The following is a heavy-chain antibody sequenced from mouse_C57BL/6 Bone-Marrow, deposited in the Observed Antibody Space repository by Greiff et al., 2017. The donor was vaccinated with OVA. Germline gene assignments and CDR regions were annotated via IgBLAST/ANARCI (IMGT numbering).Heavy chain of an antibody. Sequence: EVKLMESGGGLVQPGGSLKLSCAASGFTFSDYYMYWVRQTPEKRLEWVAYISNGGGSTYYPETVKGRFTISRDNAKNTLYLQMSRLKSEDTAMYYCARQRSDDYDGGFAYWGQGTLVTVSA. V-gene: IGHV5-12*01. D-gene: IGHD2-4*01. J-gene: IGHJ3*01. CDR2: ISNGGGST. CDR1: GFTFSDYY. CDR3: ARQRSDDYDGGFAY.